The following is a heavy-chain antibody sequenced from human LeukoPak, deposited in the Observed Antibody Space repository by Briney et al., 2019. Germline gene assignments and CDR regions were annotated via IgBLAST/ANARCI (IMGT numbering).Heavy chain of an antibody. J-gene: IGHJ4*02. V-gene: IGHV1-18*04. CDR1: GYTFTSYG. D-gene: IGHD2-2*01. Sequence: ASVXVSCKASGYTFTSYGISWVRQAPGQGLEWMGXISAYNGNTNYAQKLQGRVTMTTDTSTSTTYMELRSLRSDDTAVYYCARRGVPAATNYFDYWGQGTLVTVSS. CDR3: ARRGVPAATNYFDY. CDR2: ISAYNGNT.